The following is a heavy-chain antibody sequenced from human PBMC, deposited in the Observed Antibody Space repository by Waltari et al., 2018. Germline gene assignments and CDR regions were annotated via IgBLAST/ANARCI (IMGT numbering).Heavy chain of an antibody. V-gene: IGHV3-21*01. CDR1: GFSFSSYD. CDR3: TRDLYGSGGDYFDP. J-gene: IGHJ4*02. CDR2: IIGCGRSYI. Sequence: DVQLVESGGGLVKPGGSLRLSCAASGFSFSSYDMNWVRQAPGRGLGWVASIIGCGRSYICYTDSVKGRVTISRVNAKYSLFLQMNSLRAEDMAVYYCTRDLYGSGGDYFDPWSQGTLVTVSS. D-gene: IGHD6-19*01.